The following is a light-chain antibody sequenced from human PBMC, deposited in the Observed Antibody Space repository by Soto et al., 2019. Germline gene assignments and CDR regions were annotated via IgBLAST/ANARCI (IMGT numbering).Light chain of an antibody. Sequence: DIQMTQSPSSLSASVEDRVTITCRASQSISTSLCWFQQKPGRAPKLLISDASTLQSGVPSRFSGSGFGTDFTLTISSLQPEDFAAYYCLQTYTVPRTFGQGTNLDIK. CDR2: DAS. CDR3: LQTYTVPRT. V-gene: IGKV1-39*01. J-gene: IGKJ2*01. CDR1: QSISTS.